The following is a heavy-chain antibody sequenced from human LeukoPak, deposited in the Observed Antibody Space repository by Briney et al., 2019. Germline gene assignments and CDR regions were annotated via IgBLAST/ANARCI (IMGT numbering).Heavy chain of an antibody. J-gene: IGHJ4*02. D-gene: IGHD6-19*01. CDR1: GGSISSSSYY. V-gene: IGHV4-39*01. Sequence: PSETLSLTCTVSGGSISSSSYYWGWIRQPPGKGLECIGSIYYSGSTYYNPSLKSRVTISVDTSKNQFSLKLSSVTAADTAVYYCASLERGQWLGFDYWGQGTLVTVSS. CDR2: IYYSGST. CDR3: ASLERGQWLGFDY.